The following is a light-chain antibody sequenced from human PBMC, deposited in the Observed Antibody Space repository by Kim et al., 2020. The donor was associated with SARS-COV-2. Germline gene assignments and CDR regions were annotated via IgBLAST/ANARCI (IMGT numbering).Light chain of an antibody. Sequence: DIQMTQSPSSLSASVGDRVTITCRASQGISSYLAWYQQKPGKVPMLLIYAASALQSGVPSRFSGSGSGTDFTLTISSLQPEDVATYYCQKYNNAPFTFGPGTKVDIK. V-gene: IGKV1-27*01. CDR1: QGISSY. CDR2: AAS. J-gene: IGKJ3*01. CDR3: QKYNNAPFT.